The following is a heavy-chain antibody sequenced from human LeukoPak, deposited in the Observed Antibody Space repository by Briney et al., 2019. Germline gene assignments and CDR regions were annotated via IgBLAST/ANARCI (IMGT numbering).Heavy chain of an antibody. CDR2: IRSSGSTT. Sequence: PGGSLRLSCAASGFTFSSYEMNWVRQAPGKGLEWVSYIRSSGSTTYYADSVKGRFTISRDNAKNSLYLQMNSLRAEDTAVYYCARTLADAFDIWGQGTIVTVSS. D-gene: IGHD3-16*01. CDR3: ARTLADAFDI. CDR1: GFTFSSYE. J-gene: IGHJ3*02. V-gene: IGHV3-48*03.